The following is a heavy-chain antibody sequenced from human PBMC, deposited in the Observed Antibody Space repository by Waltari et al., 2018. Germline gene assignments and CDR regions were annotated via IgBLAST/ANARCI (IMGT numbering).Heavy chain of an antibody. CDR2: IIPIFGTA. CDR1: GGTFSSYA. J-gene: IGHJ4*02. V-gene: IGHV1-69*12. Sequence: QVQLVQSGAEVKKPGSSVKVSCKASGGTFSSYANSWVRHAPGQGLEWMGGIIPIFGTANYAQKFQGRVTITADESTSTAYMELSSMRSEDTAVYYCARAPPSRGGSYYFDYWGQGTLVTVSS. CDR3: ARAPPSRGGSYYFDY. D-gene: IGHD3-10*01.